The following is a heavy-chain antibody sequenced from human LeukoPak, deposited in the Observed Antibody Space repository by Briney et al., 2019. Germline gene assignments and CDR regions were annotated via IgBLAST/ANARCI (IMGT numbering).Heavy chain of an antibody. V-gene: IGHV1-2*02. CDR2: INPNSGGT. D-gene: IGHD6-19*01. Sequence: ASVKVSCKASGYTFTGYYMHWVRQAPGQGLEWMGWINPNSGGTNYAQKFQGRVTMTRDTSISTAYMELSRLRSDDTAVYYCARGAVAGTLRDRFDPWGQGTLVTVSS. CDR1: GYTFTGYY. J-gene: IGHJ5*02. CDR3: ARGAVAGTLRDRFDP.